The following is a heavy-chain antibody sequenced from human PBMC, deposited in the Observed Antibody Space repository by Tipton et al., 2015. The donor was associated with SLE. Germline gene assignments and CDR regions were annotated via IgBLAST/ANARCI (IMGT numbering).Heavy chain of an antibody. CDR1: GGSISSSDSF. Sequence: TLSLTCTVSGGSISSSDSFCGWIRQSPGKGLEWIATIYYSGTTYYNPSLKSRVSMSLDTSKNQFSLRLSSVTAADTAVYYCGRRLKPSGATDSWGQGILVTVSS. D-gene: IGHD1-26*01. CDR2: IYYSGTT. V-gene: IGHV4-39*07. CDR3: GRRLKPSGATDS. J-gene: IGHJ4*02.